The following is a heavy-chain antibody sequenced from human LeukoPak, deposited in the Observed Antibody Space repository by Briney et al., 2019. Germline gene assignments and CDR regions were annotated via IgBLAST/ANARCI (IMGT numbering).Heavy chain of an antibody. D-gene: IGHD3-22*01. J-gene: IGHJ6*02. CDR1: GYTFTSYD. Sequence: ASVKVSCKASGYTFTSYDINWVRQATGQGLEWMGWMNPNSGNTGYAQKFQGRVTMTRNTSISTAYMELSSLRSEDTAVYYCARVKTYYYDSSGYYDYYYYGMDVWGQGTTVTVSS. CDR2: MNPNSGNT. CDR3: ARVKTYYYDSSGYYDYYYYGMDV. V-gene: IGHV1-8*01.